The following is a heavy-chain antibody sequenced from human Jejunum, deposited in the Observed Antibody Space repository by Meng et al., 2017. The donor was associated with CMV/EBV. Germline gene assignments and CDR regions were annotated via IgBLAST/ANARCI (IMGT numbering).Heavy chain of an antibody. Sequence: FTVSNDWMHWVRQATGKGLVWVSRINGDGGGITYAESVKGRFTISRDNAKNTLWLQMNTLRPEDTAVYYCASRVGVVGATHGAFDIWGPGTMVTVSS. V-gene: IGHV3-74*01. CDR2: INGDGGGI. CDR3: ASRVGVVGATHGAFDI. CDR1: FTVSNDW. D-gene: IGHD1-26*01. J-gene: IGHJ3*02.